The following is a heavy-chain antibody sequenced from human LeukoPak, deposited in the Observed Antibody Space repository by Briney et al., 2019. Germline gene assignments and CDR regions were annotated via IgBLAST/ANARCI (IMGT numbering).Heavy chain of an antibody. V-gene: IGHV1-8*01. CDR2: MNPNSGNT. CDR1: GYTFTSYD. Sequence: ASVKVSCKASGYTFTSYDINWVRQATGQGLEWMGWMNPNSGNTGYAQKFQGRVTMTRNTSISTAYMELSSLRSEDTAVYYCTRGRAAPTGRWFDPWGQGTLVTVSS. CDR3: TRGRAAPTGRWFDP. D-gene: IGHD6-13*01. J-gene: IGHJ5*02.